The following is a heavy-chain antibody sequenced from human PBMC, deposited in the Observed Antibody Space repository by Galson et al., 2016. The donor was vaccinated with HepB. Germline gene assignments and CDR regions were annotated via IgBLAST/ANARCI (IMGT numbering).Heavy chain of an antibody. CDR3: AREYDDFWSGFFY. CDR2: INPHSGDT. V-gene: IGHV1-2*04. D-gene: IGHD3-3*01. J-gene: IGHJ4*02. Sequence: SVKVSCKASGYTFTTYYIHWVRQAPGQGLEWVGWINPHSGDTRYAQKFQGWVTLTRDPSINTAYMELSSLRSNDTAVYYCAREYDDFWSGFFYWGQGTLVTVSS. CDR1: GYTFTTYY.